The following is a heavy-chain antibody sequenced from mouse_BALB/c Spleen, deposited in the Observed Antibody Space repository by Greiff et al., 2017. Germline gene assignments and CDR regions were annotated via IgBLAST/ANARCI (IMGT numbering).Heavy chain of an antibody. CDR2: IYPGDGDT. J-gene: IGHJ1*01. D-gene: IGHD2-14*01. Sequence: QVHVKQSGAELVRPGSSVKISCKASGYAFSSYWMNWVKQRPGQGLEWIGQIYPGDGDTNYNGKFKGKATLTADKSSSTAYMQLSSLTSEDSAVYFCARRAYYRYDWYFDVWGAGTTVTVSS. CDR3: ARRAYYRYDWYFDV. V-gene: IGHV1-80*01. CDR1: GYAFSSYW.